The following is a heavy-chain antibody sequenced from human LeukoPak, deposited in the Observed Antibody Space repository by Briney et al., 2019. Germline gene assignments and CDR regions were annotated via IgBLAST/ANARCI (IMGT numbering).Heavy chain of an antibody. CDR3: AKASTNWGKSYLDY. V-gene: IGHV3-23*01. CDR1: GFTFSSYA. J-gene: IGHJ4*02. Sequence: GGSLRLSCAASGFTFSSYAMSWVRQVPGKGLEWVSAISGSGGSTYYADSVKGRFTISRDNSKNTLYLQMNSLRAEDTAVYYCAKASTNWGKSYLDYWGQGTLVTVSS. CDR2: ISGSGGST. D-gene: IGHD7-27*01.